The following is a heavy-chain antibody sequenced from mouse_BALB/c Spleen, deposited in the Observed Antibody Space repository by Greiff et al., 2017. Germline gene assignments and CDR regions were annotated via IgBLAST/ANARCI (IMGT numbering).Heavy chain of an antibody. CDR3: ARSGYYGSRGFAY. J-gene: IGHJ3*01. V-gene: IGHV3-2*02. CDR2: ISYSGST. D-gene: IGHD1-1*01. CDR1: GYSITSDYA. Sequence: EVQLVESGPGLVKPSQSLSLTCTVTGYSITSDYAWNWIRQFPGNKLEWMGYISYSGSTSYNPSLKSRISITRDTSKNQFFLQLNSVTTEDTATYYCARSGYYGSRGFAYWGQGTLVTVSA.